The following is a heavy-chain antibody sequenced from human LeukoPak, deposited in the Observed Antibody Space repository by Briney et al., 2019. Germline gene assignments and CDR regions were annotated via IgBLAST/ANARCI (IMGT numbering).Heavy chain of an antibody. V-gene: IGHV4-61*02. J-gene: IGHJ4*02. CDR3: ARQSIVATTDYFDY. Sequence: PSETLSLTCTVSGGSISSGSYYWSWIRQPAGKGLEWIGRIYTSGSTNYNPSLKSRVTMSVDTSKNQFSLKLSSVTAADTAVYYCARQSIVATTDYFDYWGQGTLVTVSS. D-gene: IGHD5-12*01. CDR1: GGSISSGSYY. CDR2: IYTSGST.